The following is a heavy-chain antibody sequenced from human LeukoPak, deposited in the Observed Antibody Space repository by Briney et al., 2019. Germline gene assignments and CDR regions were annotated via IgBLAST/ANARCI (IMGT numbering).Heavy chain of an antibody. J-gene: IGHJ3*02. Sequence: GGSLRLSCAASGFTVSSNYMSWVRQAPGKGLEWVSVIYSDGSTYYEDSVKGRFTISRDTSKNTLSLQMSSLRVEDTAVYFCARETLGVTAFDIWGQGTMVTVSS. CDR1: GFTVSSNY. D-gene: IGHD2-21*02. CDR2: IYSDGST. CDR3: ARETLGVTAFDI. V-gene: IGHV3-53*01.